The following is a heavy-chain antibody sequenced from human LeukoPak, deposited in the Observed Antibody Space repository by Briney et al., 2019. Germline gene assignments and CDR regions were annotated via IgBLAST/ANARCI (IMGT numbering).Heavy chain of an antibody. Sequence: GGSLRLSCAASGFTFSSYSMNWARQAPGKGLEWASSISSSSSYIYYADSVKGRFTISRDNAKNSLYLQMNSLRAEDTAVYYCASQIVATTLDYWGQGTLVTVSS. J-gene: IGHJ4*02. V-gene: IGHV3-21*01. CDR2: ISSSSSYI. D-gene: IGHD5-12*01. CDR1: GFTFSSYS. CDR3: ASQIVATTLDY.